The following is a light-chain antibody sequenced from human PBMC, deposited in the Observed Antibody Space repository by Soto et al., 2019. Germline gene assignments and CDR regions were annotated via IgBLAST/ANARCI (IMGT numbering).Light chain of an antibody. CDR1: QGIINY. J-gene: IGKJ1*01. CDR3: LQHDSYPWT. Sequence: DIQMTQSPSTLSASVGDRVAITCRASQGIINYLAWYQQKPGKAPKLLIYGASTLQSGVPSRFSGSGSGTEFTLTISSLQPEDFATYFCLQHDSYPWTFGQGTKVDIK. CDR2: GAS. V-gene: IGKV1-17*01.